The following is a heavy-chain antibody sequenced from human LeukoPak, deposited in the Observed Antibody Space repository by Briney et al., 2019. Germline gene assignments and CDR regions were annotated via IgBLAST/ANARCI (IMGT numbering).Heavy chain of an antibody. CDR1: GFTVSSNY. CDR2: ISSSSSYI. Sequence: GGSLRLSCAASGFTVSSNYMSWVRQAPGKGLERVSSISSSSSYIYYADSVKGRVTIYSDNAKNQPYLQINNLRDWHIEALYCARDSAWSDDSWGQGTLVTVSS. J-gene: IGHJ4*02. V-gene: IGHV3-21*03. CDR3: ARDSAWSDDS.